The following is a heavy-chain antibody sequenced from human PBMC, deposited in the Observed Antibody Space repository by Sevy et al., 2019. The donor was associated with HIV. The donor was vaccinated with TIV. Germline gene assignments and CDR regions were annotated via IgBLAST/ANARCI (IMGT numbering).Heavy chain of an antibody. J-gene: IGHJ1*01. CDR1: GGSISSGGYY. CDR2: IYYSVST. CDR3: ARTIVVVPAARTRPPIGYFQH. V-gene: IGHV4-31*03. Sequence: SETLSLTCTVSGGSISSGGYYWSWIRQHPGKGLEWIGYIYYSVSTYYNPSLKSRVTISVDTSKNQFSLKLSSVTAADTAVYYCARTIVVVPAARTRPPIGYFQHWGQGTLVTVSS. D-gene: IGHD2-2*01.